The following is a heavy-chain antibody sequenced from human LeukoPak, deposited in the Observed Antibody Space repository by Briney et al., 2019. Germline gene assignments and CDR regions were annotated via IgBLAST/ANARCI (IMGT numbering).Heavy chain of an antibody. CDR3: ARDRLGDYDHSGYYDK. Sequence: GGSLRLSCAASGFTFSDYYMSWLRQAPGKGLEWVAYICDSGRTVYYADSLKGRFTISRDNAKNSVYLQMNTLRAEDTAVYYCARDRLGDYDHSGYYDKWGQGTLVTVSS. CDR1: GFTFSDYY. J-gene: IGHJ4*02. CDR2: ICDSGRTV. V-gene: IGHV3-11*01. D-gene: IGHD3-22*01.